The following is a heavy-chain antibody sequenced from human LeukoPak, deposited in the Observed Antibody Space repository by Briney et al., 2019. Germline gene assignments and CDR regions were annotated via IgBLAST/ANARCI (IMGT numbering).Heavy chain of an antibody. D-gene: IGHD4-23*01. V-gene: IGHV5-51*01. CDR1: GYSFTSYW. CDR3: ARLGGNSGNFFDY. CDR2: IYPGDSDT. Sequence: GEPLKISCKCSGYSFTSYWIAWVRNMPGKGLEWMGIIYPGDSDTRYSPSFQGQVTISADKSISTAYLQWSSLKASDTAMYYCARLGGNSGNFFDYWGQGTLVTVSS. J-gene: IGHJ4*02.